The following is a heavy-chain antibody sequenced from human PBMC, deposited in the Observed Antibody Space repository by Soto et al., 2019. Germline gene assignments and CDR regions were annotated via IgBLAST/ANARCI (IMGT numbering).Heavy chain of an antibody. V-gene: IGHV1-58*01. CDR2: IVVGSGNT. Sequence: QMQLVQSGPEVKKPGTSVKVSCKASGFTFTSSAVQWVRQARGQRLEWIGWIVVGSGNTNYAQKFQERVTITRDMARGTACVERRSMSSEDTVVCYCAAGGGSSGSGYGGADYWGQGTLVTVSS. CDR1: GFTFTSSA. J-gene: IGHJ4*02. D-gene: IGHD5-18*01. CDR3: AAGGGSSGSGYGGADY.